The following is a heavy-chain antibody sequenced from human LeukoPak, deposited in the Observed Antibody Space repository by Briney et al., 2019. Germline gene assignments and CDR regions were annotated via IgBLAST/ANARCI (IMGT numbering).Heavy chain of an antibody. V-gene: IGHV3-74*01. J-gene: IGHJ6*02. CDR2: INSDGSST. Sequence: GGSLRLSCAASGFTFSSYWMHWVRQAPGKGLVWVSRINSDGSSTSYADSVKGRFTISRDNAKNTLYLRMNSLRAEDTAVYYCARDDQDYGDYVSVYGMDVWGQGTTVTVSS. CDR3: ARDDQDYGDYVSVYGMDV. D-gene: IGHD4-17*01. CDR1: GFTFSSYW.